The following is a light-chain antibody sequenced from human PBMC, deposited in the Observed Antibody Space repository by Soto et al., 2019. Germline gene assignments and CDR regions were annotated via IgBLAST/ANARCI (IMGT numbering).Light chain of an antibody. Sequence: DIQMTKSASSLSAAGGDRVASASRASQTISYYVNWYQQKPGKAPMLLIYSASSLQSGVPSTFSASGPGTPLNLTINTPQPEPFATYICQQTYRLPWTLGPGTKV. J-gene: IGKJ1*01. V-gene: IGKV1-39*01. CDR2: SAS. CDR1: QTISYY. CDR3: QQTYRLPWT.